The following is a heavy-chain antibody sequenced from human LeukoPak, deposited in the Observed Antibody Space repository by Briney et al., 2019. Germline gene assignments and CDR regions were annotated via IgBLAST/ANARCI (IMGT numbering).Heavy chain of an antibody. CDR1: GLTFSGFW. CDR3: AKDRTVGASYWYFDL. D-gene: IGHD1-26*01. V-gene: IGHV3-7*03. J-gene: IGHJ2*01. CDR2: IRQDGSEK. Sequence: GGSPRLSCAASGLTFSGFWMSWVRQAPGKGLECVADIRQDGSEKYYVDSVKGRFTISRDNAKNSLYLQMNNLRAEDTAIYYCAKDRTVGASYWYFDLWGRGTLVTVSS.